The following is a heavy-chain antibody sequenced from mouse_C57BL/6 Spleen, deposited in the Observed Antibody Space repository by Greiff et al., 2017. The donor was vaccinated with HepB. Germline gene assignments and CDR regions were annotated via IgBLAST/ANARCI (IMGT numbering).Heavy chain of an antibody. Sequence: EVKLMESGGGLVKPGGSLKLSCAASGFTFSSYAMSWVRQTPEKRLEWVATISDGGSYTYYPDNAKGRFTIYRDNAKNNLYMQMSHLKYEYTAMYYCARDQLGHYFDYWGQGTTLTVSS. CDR2: ISDGGSYT. CDR1: GFTFSSYA. J-gene: IGHJ2*01. CDR3: ARDQLGHYFDY. D-gene: IGHD4-1*02. V-gene: IGHV5-4*01.